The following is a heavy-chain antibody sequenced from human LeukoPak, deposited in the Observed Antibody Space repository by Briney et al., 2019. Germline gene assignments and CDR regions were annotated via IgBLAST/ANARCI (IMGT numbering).Heavy chain of an antibody. V-gene: IGHV3-21*01. CDR2: ISSSSSYI. CDR1: GFTLSSYS. Sequence: PGGSLRLSCAASGFTLSSYSMNWVRQAPGKGLEWVSSISSSSSYIYYADSVKGRFTISRDNAKNSLYLQMNSLRAEDTAVYYCARVLAVAGPPAVDYWGQGTLVTVSS. CDR3: ARVLAVAGPPAVDY. D-gene: IGHD6-19*01. J-gene: IGHJ4*02.